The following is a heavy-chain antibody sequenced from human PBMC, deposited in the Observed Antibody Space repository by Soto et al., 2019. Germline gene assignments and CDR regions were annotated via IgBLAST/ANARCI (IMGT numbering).Heavy chain of an antibody. CDR1: GFTFSTYF. Sequence: EVQLVESGGGLVQPGGSLRLSCAASGFTFSTYFMTWVRQAPGKGLEWVATIKPDGSERWYVDSVKGRFTISRDNAKNSLYMEMNSLRAEDTAVHFCASDLNWPNFWGQGSLVAVSS. J-gene: IGHJ4*02. CDR3: ASDLNWPNF. D-gene: IGHD1-20*01. CDR2: IKPDGSER. V-gene: IGHV3-7*01.